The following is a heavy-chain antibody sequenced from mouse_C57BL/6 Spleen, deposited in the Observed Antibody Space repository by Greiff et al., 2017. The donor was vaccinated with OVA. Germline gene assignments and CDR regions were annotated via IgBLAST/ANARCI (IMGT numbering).Heavy chain of an antibody. CDR1: GYTFTSYW. D-gene: IGHD3-2*02. CDR3: ATTAQATDY. Sequence: VQLQQPGAELVKPGASVKLSCKASGYTFTSYWMQWVKQRPGQGLEWIGEIDPSDSYTNYNQKFKGKATLTVDTSSSTAYMQLNSLTSEDSAVYYCATTAQATDYWGQGTTLTVSS. CDR2: IDPSDSYT. J-gene: IGHJ2*01. V-gene: IGHV1-50*01.